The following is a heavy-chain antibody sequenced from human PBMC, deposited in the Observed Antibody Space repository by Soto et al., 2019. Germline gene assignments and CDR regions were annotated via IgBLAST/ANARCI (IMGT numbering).Heavy chain of an antibody. V-gene: IGHV3-7*03. CDR2: IKQDGSEK. CDR3: AREVPITISGLVIGKGGMDV. D-gene: IGHD3-3*01. CDR1: GFTFSKYW. J-gene: IGHJ6*02. Sequence: EVQLVESGGGLVQPGGSLRLYCAASGFTFSKYWMSWVRQAAGKGLEWVANIKQDGSEKYYLQSVKGRFTISRDNARNSVYLQMTNLRAEDTAIYYCAREVPITISGLVIGKGGMDVWGQGTTVTV.